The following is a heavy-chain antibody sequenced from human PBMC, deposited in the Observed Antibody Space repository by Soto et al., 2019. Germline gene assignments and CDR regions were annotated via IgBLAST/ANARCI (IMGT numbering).Heavy chain of an antibody. Sequence: QVQLVESGGGVVQPGRSLRLSCAASGFTFSSYGMHWVRQAPGKGLEWVAVISYDGSNKYYADSVKGRFTISRDNSKNTLYLQMNSLRAEDTAVYYCAKVGPRLLRFGELSGGMDVWGQGTTVTVSS. J-gene: IGHJ6*02. V-gene: IGHV3-30*18. D-gene: IGHD3-10*01. CDR3: AKVGPRLLRFGELSGGMDV. CDR2: ISYDGSNK. CDR1: GFTFSSYG.